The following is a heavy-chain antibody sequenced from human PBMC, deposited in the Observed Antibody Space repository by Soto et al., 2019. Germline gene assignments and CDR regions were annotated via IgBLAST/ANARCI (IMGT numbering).Heavy chain of an antibody. D-gene: IGHD2-15*01. Sequence: QVQLQESGPGLLKPSQTLSLTCTVSGGSISSGGYFWNWIRHHPGKGLEWIGYIYYSGSAYYNPTLKRRVTISLATSKQQFSLKVNSVTDADTAIYYCARDTPNGRRGSAIDIWGPGTAVTVSS. J-gene: IGHJ3*02. CDR1: GGSISSGGYF. CDR3: ARDTPNGRRGSAIDI. CDR2: IYYSGSA. V-gene: IGHV4-31*03.